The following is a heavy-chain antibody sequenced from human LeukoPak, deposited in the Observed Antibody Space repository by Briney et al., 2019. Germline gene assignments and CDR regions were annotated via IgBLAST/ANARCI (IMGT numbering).Heavy chain of an antibody. CDR3: ARHDPYYYGSGSSGKVYGMDV. CDR2: IDPSDSYT. CDR1: GYSSTSYW. D-gene: IGHD3-10*01. Sequence: GESLKISCKGSGYSSTSYWISWVRQMPGKGLEWMGRIDPSDSYTNYSPSFQGHVTISADKSISTAYLQWSSLKASDTAMYYCARHDPYYYGSGSSGKVYGMDVWGKGTTVTVSS. J-gene: IGHJ6*04. V-gene: IGHV5-10-1*01.